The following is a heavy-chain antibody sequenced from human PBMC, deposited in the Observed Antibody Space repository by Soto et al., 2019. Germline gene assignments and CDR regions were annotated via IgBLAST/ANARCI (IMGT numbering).Heavy chain of an antibody. Sequence: QVQLVQSGAEVKKPGASVKVSCKASGYTFTSYYMHWVRQAPGQGLEWMGIINPSGGSTSYAQKFQGRVTMTRDTSTSTVYMELSSLRSEDTAVYYCARDLYSLAGGSCCAFDIWGQGTMVTVSS. CDR1: GYTFTSYY. V-gene: IGHV1-46*01. CDR2: INPSGGST. CDR3: ARDLYSLAGGSCCAFDI. D-gene: IGHD2-15*01. J-gene: IGHJ3*02.